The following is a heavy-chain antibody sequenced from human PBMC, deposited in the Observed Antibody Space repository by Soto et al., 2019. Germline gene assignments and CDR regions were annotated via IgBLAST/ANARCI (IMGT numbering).Heavy chain of an antibody. CDR3: ARDGKGITIFGVVTTYNYDDGMDV. J-gene: IGHJ6*02. CDR1: GFTFSDYY. D-gene: IGHD3-3*01. CDR2: ISRSGNTI. Sequence: QVQLVESGGGLVKPGGSLRLSCAASGFTFSDYYISWIRQAPGKGLEWISYISRSGNTIYYADSVKGRFTISRDKAKNSLYLQMNSKRAEYTAVYYCARDGKGITIFGVVTTYNYDDGMDVWGQGTTVTVSS. V-gene: IGHV3-11*01.